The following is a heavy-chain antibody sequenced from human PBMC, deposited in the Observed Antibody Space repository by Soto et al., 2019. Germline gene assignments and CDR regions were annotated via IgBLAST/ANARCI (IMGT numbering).Heavy chain of an antibody. CDR2: NYWTDVK. CDR1: GFSLNTSGVG. J-gene: IGHJ3*01. V-gene: IGHV2-5*01. D-gene: IGHD1-1*01. Sequence: QITLKESGPSLVKPTQTLTLTCTFSGFSLNTSGVGVGWVRQPPGKALEWLAVNYWTDVKRYSPSLKSRLSITKDTSKSQVVLTMTTMDPVATPIFFCARKLPITTSAFDYWGQGTMVTVSS. CDR3: ARKLPITTSAFDY.